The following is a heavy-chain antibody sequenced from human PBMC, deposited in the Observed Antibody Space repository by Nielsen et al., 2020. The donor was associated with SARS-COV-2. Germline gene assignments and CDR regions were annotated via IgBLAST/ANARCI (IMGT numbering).Heavy chain of an antibody. CDR3: VGAEGDYYYALDV. D-gene: IGHD1-26*01. CDR1: GFDFSTYN. CDR2: LTSDSEYI. V-gene: IGHV3-21*01. J-gene: IGHJ6*02. Sequence: GSLRLSCAASGFDFSTYNMNWVRQAPGKGLEWVSSLTSDSEYIYYADSVKGRFTISRDNAKRSLYLQMNSLRAEDTALYYCVGAEGDYYYALDVWGQGTTVTVSS.